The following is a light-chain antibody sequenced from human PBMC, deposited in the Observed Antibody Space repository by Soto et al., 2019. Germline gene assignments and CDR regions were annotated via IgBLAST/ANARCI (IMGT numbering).Light chain of an antibody. V-gene: IGLV2-11*01. Sequence: QSVLTQPRSVSGSPGQSVTISCTGTSSDVGGYNYVSWYRQHPGKAPKLMIYDVSKRPSGVPDRFSGSKSGNTASLTISGLQAEDEADYYCCSYAGSYSLFGGGTKVTVL. CDR2: DVS. CDR3: CSYAGSYSL. J-gene: IGLJ2*01. CDR1: SSDVGGYNY.